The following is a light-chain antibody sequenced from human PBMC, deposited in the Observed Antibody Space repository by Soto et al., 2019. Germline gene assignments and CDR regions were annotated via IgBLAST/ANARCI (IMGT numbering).Light chain of an antibody. Sequence: EIIMTQSPATLSVSPGEGVTLSCRASQGIGDTLAWYQHKPGQTPRLLIYGVSSRASGIPDRFFGSGSGTDFTLTINRLEPEDFALYYCQHYGTSIIFGQGTRLEIK. CDR1: QGIGDT. CDR2: GVS. CDR3: QHYGTSII. J-gene: IGKJ5*01. V-gene: IGKV3-20*01.